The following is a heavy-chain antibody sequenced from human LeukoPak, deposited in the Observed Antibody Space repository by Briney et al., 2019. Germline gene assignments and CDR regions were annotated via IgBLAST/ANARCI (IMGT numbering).Heavy chain of an antibody. Sequence: PSQTLSLTCTVSGGSLSSGDYYWSWIRQPPGKGLEWIGYIYYSGTTYYNPSLKSRVTISVDTSKNQFSLKLTSVTAADTAVYYCARGPYGSGSYYWGQGTLVTVSS. CDR3: ARGPYGSGSYY. V-gene: IGHV4-30-4*01. D-gene: IGHD3-10*01. CDR1: GGSLSSGDYY. CDR2: IYYSGTT. J-gene: IGHJ4*02.